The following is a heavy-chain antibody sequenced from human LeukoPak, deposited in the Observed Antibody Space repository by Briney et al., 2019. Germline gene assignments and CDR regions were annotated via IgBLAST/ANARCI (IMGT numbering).Heavy chain of an antibody. Sequence: PSETLSLTCTVSGSMYNYYWSWIRQPPGKGLEWIGYIHYSGSTNYNPSLKSRVTISVDTSKSQFSLKLSSVTAADTAVYHCARLAVAGTSQYYFDYWGQGTLVTVSS. CDR1: GSMYNYY. D-gene: IGHD6-19*01. J-gene: IGHJ4*02. CDR3: ARLAVAGTSQYYFDY. CDR2: IHYSGST. V-gene: IGHV4-59*08.